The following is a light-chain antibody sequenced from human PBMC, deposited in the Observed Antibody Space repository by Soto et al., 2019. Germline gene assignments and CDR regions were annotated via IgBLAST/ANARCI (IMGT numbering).Light chain of an antibody. V-gene: IGKV3-20*01. J-gene: IGKJ5*01. Sequence: EIVLTQSPGTLSLSPGERATLSCRASQSITSSYLAWYQQKPGQAPRLLIYGSSSRATGIPDRFSGSGSGTDFSLTISRLEPEDFAVYYCQQYGSSPITFGQGTRLEIK. CDR3: QQYGSSPIT. CDR2: GSS. CDR1: QSITSSY.